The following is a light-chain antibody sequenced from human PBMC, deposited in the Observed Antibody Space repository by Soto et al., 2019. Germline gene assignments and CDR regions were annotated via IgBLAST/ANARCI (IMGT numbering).Light chain of an antibody. J-gene: IGKJ5*01. Sequence: DIQMTQSPSTLSASVGDRVTITCRASQSISSWLAWYQLKPGKAPKLLMYKASTLEAGVPSRFSGSGSGTEFTLTISSLQPDDFATYYCQQYTIYTLTFGQGTRLE. CDR3: QQYTIYTLT. CDR2: KAS. CDR1: QSISSW. V-gene: IGKV1-5*03.